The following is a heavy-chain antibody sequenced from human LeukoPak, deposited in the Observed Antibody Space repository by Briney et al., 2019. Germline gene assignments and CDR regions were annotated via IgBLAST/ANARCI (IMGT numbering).Heavy chain of an antibody. CDR1: GGTFSSYA. CDR2: IIPIFGTA. Sequence: ASVKVSCKASGGTFSSYAISWVRQAPGQGLEWMGGIIPIFGTANHAQKFQGRVTITADESTSTAYMELSSLRSEDTAVYYCARGGYEYSYGLRVDYWGQGTLVTVSS. CDR3: ARGGYEYSYGLRVDY. D-gene: IGHD5-18*01. V-gene: IGHV1-69*01. J-gene: IGHJ4*02.